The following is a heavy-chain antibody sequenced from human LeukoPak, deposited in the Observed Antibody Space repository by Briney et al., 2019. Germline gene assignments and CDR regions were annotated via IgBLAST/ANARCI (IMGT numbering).Heavy chain of an antibody. J-gene: IGHJ4*02. CDR1: GFTFSSYA. V-gene: IGHV3-23*01. Sequence: PGGSLRLSCAASGFTFSSYAMSWVRQAPGKGLEWVSAISGSGGSTYYADSVKGRFTISRDNSKNTLYLQMNSLRAEDTAVCYCAKDSTKGYYDSSGYYSFDYWGQGTLVTVSS. CDR2: ISGSGGST. D-gene: IGHD3-22*01. CDR3: AKDSTKGYYDSSGYYSFDY.